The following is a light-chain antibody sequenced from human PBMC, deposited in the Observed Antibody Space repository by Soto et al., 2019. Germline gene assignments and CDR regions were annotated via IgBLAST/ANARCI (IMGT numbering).Light chain of an antibody. J-gene: IGKJ4*01. CDR1: HRLLHRNGHNS. CDR3: IEGLATPLT. V-gene: IGKV2-28*01. Sequence: DMLMTQSPPSMPVNPGEPASISCSSSHRLLHRNGHNSLAWYLQQPGQSPQLLIYLGSNRASGVPDRFGGSGSATDFTLNISRVEAEDVGVYYCIEGLATPLTFGGGTRVEIK. CDR2: LGS.